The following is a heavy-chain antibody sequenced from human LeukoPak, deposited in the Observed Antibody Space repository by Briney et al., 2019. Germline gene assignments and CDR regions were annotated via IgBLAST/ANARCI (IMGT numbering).Heavy chain of an antibody. CDR2: IYYSENT. J-gene: IGHJ4*02. D-gene: IGHD3-22*01. Sequence: SETLSLTCTVSGVSISSYYWSWIRQPPGKGLEWIGYIYYSENTNYNSSLKSRVTIPEDTSKNQFSLNLTSVTAADTAVYYCAGGNFYDSSGHPYHFHYWGQGTLVTVPS. CDR3: AGGNFYDSSGHPYHFHY. V-gene: IGHV4-59*01. CDR1: GVSISSYY.